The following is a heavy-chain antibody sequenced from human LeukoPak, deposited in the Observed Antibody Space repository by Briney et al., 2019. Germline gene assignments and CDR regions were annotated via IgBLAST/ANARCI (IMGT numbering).Heavy chain of an antibody. CDR2: IYHSGST. J-gene: IGHJ4*02. V-gene: IGHV4-4*02. CDR1: GGSISSSSW. Sequence: PSGTLSLTCAVSGGSISSSSWWSWVRQPPGKGLEWIGEIYHSGSTNYNPSLKSRVTISVDKSKNQFSLKLSSVTAADTAVYYCARDRYYYDSSGYSSFDYWGQGTLVTVSS. CDR3: ARDRYYYDSSGYSSFDY. D-gene: IGHD3-22*01.